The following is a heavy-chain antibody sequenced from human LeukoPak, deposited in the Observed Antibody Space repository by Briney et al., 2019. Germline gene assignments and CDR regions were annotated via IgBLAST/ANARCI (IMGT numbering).Heavy chain of an antibody. V-gene: IGHV3-74*01. CDR3: ARGGHHYHSSGYYGGTNFDY. D-gene: IGHD3-22*01. CDR2: ISSDESST. CDR1: GFTFSSYW. Sequence: PGGSLRLSCAASGFTFSSYWMHWVRQDPGKGLVWVPRISSDESSTSYADSVKGRFTISRDNAKNTLYLQMNSLRAEDTALYYCARGGHHYHSSGYYGGTNFDYWGQGTLVTVSS. J-gene: IGHJ4*02.